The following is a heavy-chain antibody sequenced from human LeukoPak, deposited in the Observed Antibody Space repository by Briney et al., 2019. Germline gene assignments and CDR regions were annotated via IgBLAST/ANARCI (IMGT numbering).Heavy chain of an antibody. CDR2: ITPFNGNT. Sequence: GASVKVSCKASGYTFTYRYLHWVRQAPGQAPEWMGWITPFNGNTNYAQKFQDRVTISTDRSMSTGYMELSGLRSEDTAMYYCTRSSESYYDSSGSFYFDYWGQGTLVTVSS. J-gene: IGHJ4*02. CDR1: GYTFTYRY. V-gene: IGHV1-45*01. CDR3: TRSSESYYDSSGSFYFDY. D-gene: IGHD3-22*01.